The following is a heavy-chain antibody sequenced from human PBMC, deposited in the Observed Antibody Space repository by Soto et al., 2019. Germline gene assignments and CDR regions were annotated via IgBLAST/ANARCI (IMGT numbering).Heavy chain of an antibody. D-gene: IGHD3-10*01. V-gene: IGHV3-53*01. CDR3: APAPGGGGY. CDR2: IYSGGYT. Sequence: EVQLVESGGGLIQPGGSLRLSCAVSGFTVSNNYMSWVRQAPGKGLEGVSVIYSGGYTAYGDSVKGRFTISRDNSKNPIKFQMKGLGAGDPGGFYRAPAPGGGGYWGQGTLVTVSS. CDR1: GFTVSNNY. J-gene: IGHJ4*02.